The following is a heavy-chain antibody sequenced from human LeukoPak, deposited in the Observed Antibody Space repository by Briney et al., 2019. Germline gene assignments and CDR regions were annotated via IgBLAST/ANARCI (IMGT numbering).Heavy chain of an antibody. D-gene: IGHD3-3*01. J-gene: IGHJ4*02. CDR3: AREGFTIFGVANVY. CDR2: IKQDGSEK. Sequence: GGSLRLSCAASGFTFSSYWMSWVRQAPGKGLEWVANIKQDGSEKYYVDSVKGRFTISRDNAKNSLYLQMNSLRAEDTAVYYCAREGFTIFGVANVYWGQGTLVTVSS. CDR1: GFTFSSYW. V-gene: IGHV3-7*01.